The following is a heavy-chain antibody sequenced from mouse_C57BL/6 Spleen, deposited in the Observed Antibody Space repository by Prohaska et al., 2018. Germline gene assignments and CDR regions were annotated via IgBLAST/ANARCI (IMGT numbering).Heavy chain of an antibody. Sequence: LVAPSQSLSITCTVSGFSLTSYAISWVRQPPGKGLEWLGVIWTGGGTNYNSALKSRLSISKDNSKSQFFLKMNSLQTDDTARYYCARSGYGSSPYFDYWGQGTTRTVSS. D-gene: IGHD1-1*01. V-gene: IGHV2-9-1*01. CDR2: IWTGGGT. J-gene: IGHJ2*01. CDR1: GFSLTSYA. CDR3: ARSGYGSSPYFDY.